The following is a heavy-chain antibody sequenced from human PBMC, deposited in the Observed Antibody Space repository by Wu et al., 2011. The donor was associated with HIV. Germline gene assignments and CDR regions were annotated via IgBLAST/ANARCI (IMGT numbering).Heavy chain of an antibody. V-gene: IGHV1-69*14. J-gene: IGHJ2*01. CDR2: IIPIFGTA. Sequence: QVQLVQSGAEVKKPGSSVKVSCKASGGTFSSYAISWVRQAPGQGLEWMGGIIPIFGTANYAQKFQGRVTITADKSTSTAYMELSSLRSEDTAVYYCARGGAIAVAGSDHWYFDLWGRGTLVTVSS. D-gene: IGHD6-19*01. CDR3: ARGGAIAVAGSDHWYFDL. CDR1: GGTFSSYA.